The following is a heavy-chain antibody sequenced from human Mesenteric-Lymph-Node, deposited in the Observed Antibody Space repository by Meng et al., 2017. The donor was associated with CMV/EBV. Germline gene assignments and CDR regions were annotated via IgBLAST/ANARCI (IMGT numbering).Heavy chain of an antibody. V-gene: IGHV1-69-2*01. CDR2: IDPEDDET. D-gene: IGHD3-22*01. J-gene: IGHJ5*02. CDR1: GFTFTDYC. Sequence: CKVSGFTFTDYCIHWVQQAPGKGLEWMGLIDPEDDETIYAEKFQGRVTITADTSTDTAYMELNSLTSDDTAVYYCAKTRYDRLRRFDPWGQGTLVTVSS. CDR3: AKTRYDRLRRFDP.